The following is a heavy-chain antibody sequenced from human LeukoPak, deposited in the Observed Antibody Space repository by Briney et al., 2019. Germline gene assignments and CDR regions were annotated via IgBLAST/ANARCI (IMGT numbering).Heavy chain of an antibody. CDR1: GGSISSGSYY. CDR3: AGGDFWSGYFY. V-gene: IGHV4-61*02. D-gene: IGHD3-3*01. J-gene: IGHJ4*02. CDR2: IYTSGST. Sequence: PSETLSLTCTVSGGSISSGSYYWSWLRQPAGTGREWLGRIYTSGSTNYNPSLKSRVTISVDTSKNQFSLKLSSVTAADTAVYYCAGGDFWSGYFYWGQGTLVTVSS.